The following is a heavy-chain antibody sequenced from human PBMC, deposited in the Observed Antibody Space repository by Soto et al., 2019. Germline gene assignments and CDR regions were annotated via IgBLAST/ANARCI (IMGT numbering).Heavy chain of an antibody. J-gene: IGHJ4*02. CDR2: ISGDGSGT. Sequence: EVQLVESGGGLVQPGGSLRLSCVVSGYTFSSFWIHWVRQAPGKGLVWVSRISGDGSGTAYADSVKGRFTISRDNAKNTPYLQMNSLRAEDPAPYYCSRGGSAFAYWGQGTVVTVSS. CDR1: GYTFSSFW. CDR3: SRGGSAFAY. D-gene: IGHD2-2*01. V-gene: IGHV3-74*01.